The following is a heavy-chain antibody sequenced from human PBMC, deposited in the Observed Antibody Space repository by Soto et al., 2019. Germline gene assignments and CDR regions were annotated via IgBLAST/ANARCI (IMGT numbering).Heavy chain of an antibody. CDR3: TRGLGTAVVGDS. Sequence: EPLKISYKGSEYTFTTYWIGWMRQMPGKGLEWMGIISPGDSDTTYGPSFQGQVTMSADKSTSTAYLQWSRLEASDTAMYYCTRGLGTAVVGDSWGQGTLVTVSS. CDR2: ISPGDSDT. V-gene: IGHV5-51*01. D-gene: IGHD5-18*01. J-gene: IGHJ4*02. CDR1: EYTFTTYW.